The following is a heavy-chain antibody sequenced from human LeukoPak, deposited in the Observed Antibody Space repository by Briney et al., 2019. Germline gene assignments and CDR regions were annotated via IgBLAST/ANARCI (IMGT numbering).Heavy chain of an antibody. J-gene: IGHJ4*02. V-gene: IGHV4-39*01. CDR3: ARTDRFRRMRIAAAGTLDY. Sequence: SETLSLTCTVSGGSISTSNYYWGWIRQPPGKGLEWIGNIFYSGSTYYSPSLKSRVTISVDTSKNQFSLKLSSVTAADTAVYYCARTDRFRRMRIAAAGTLDYWGQGTLVTVSS. D-gene: IGHD6-13*01. CDR2: IFYSGST. CDR1: GGSISTSNYY.